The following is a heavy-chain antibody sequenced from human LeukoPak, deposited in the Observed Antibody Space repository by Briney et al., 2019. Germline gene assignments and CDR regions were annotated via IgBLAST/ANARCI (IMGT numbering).Heavy chain of an antibody. CDR3: ARAGYCSCTSCYAGYFDY. CDR1: DGSISSYY. Sequence: KPSETLSLTCTVSDGSISSYYWSWIRQPPGKGLEWIGYIYYSGSTNYNPSLKSRVTISVDTSKNQFSLKLSSVTAADTAVYYCARAGYCSCTSCYAGYFDYWGQGTLVTVSS. CDR2: IYYSGST. V-gene: IGHV4-59*01. D-gene: IGHD2-2*01. J-gene: IGHJ4*02.